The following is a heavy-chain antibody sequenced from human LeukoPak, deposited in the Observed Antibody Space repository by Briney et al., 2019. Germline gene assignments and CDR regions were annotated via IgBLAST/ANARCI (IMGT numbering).Heavy chain of an antibody. D-gene: IGHD3-22*01. CDR2: IYYSGNT. V-gene: IGHV4-39*02. Sequence: SETLSLTCTVSGDSISTSNSYWGWIRQPPGKGLEWIGSIYYSGNTYYNASLKSRVTISVDTSKNQFSLKFTSVTAADTAVYYCARDPTYYYDSSGYYSHYYYCYMDVWGKGTTVTVSS. CDR3: ARDPTYYYDSSGYYSHYYYCYMDV. J-gene: IGHJ6*03. CDR1: GDSISTSNSY.